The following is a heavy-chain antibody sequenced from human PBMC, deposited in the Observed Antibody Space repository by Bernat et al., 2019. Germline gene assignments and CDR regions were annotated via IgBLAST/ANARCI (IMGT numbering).Heavy chain of an antibody. CDR2: IYWDDDK. J-gene: IGHJ5*02. V-gene: IGHV2-5*02. Sequence: QITLKESGPTLVKPTQTLTLTCSFSGFSLGTSGVAVGWIRQPPGKALESLALIYWDDDKRYSPSLRSRLTITKDTSKNRVVLTMTNMDPVDTGTYYCVHRQATALGNFFDPWGQGALVTVSS. CDR1: GFSLGTSGVA. D-gene: IGHD4-23*01. CDR3: VHRQATALGNFFDP.